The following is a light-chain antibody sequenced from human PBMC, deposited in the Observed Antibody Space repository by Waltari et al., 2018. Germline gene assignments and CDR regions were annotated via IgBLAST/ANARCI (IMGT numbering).Light chain of an antibody. CDR1: QSISRP. V-gene: IGKV3-20*01. J-gene: IGKJ1*01. CDR3: QQYVSLPGT. Sequence: EIMLTQSPGTLSLSPGERATLSCRASQSISRPLAWYQQKPGQAPRLLIYDASTRATGIPDRFSGSGSGTDFSLTISRLEPEDSAVYYCQQYVSLPGTCGQGTKVEIK. CDR2: DAS.